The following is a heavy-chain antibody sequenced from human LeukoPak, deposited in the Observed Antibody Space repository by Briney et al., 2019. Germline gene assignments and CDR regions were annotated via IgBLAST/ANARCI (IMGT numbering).Heavy chain of an antibody. CDR1: GGSISSSSYY. Sequence: PSETLSLTCTVSGGSISSSSYYWGWIRQPPGKGLEWIGSIYYSGSTYYNPSLKSRVTISVDTSKNQFSLKLSSVTAADTAVYYCARLQLGIVDYWGQGTLVTVSS. CDR3: ARLQLGIVDY. D-gene: IGHD7-27*01. V-gene: IGHV4-39*01. CDR2: IYYSGST. J-gene: IGHJ4*02.